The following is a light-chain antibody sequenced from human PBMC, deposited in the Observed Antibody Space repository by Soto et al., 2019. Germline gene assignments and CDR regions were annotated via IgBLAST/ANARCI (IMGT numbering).Light chain of an antibody. CDR2: GAS. J-gene: IGKJ1*01. CDR1: QSVSGN. V-gene: IGKV3-15*01. Sequence: DIVMTQSPATLSVSPGERATLSCRASQSVSGNLAWYQQKHGQAPRLLIYGASTRATGIPARFSGSGSGTAFTLTISSLQSEDFAVYYCQEYNNWPRTFGQGTKVEIK. CDR3: QEYNNWPRT.